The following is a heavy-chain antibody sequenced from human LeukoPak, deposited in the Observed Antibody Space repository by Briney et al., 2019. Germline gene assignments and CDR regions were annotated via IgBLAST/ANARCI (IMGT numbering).Heavy chain of an antibody. Sequence: PGGSLRLSRAASGFTFDDYAMHWVRQAPGKGLEWVSGISWNSGSIGYADSVKGRFTISRDNAKNSLYLQMNSLRAEDTALYYCAKDIVPYGVYYFDYWGQGTLVTVSS. CDR1: GFTFDDYA. CDR3: AKDIVPYGVYYFDY. J-gene: IGHJ4*02. V-gene: IGHV3-9*01. CDR2: ISWNSGSI. D-gene: IGHD2-2*01.